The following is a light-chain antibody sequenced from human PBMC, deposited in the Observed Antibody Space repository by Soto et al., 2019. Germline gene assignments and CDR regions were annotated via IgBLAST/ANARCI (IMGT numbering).Light chain of an antibody. J-gene: IGKJ5*01. V-gene: IGKV3-11*01. Sequence: EIVLTQYPATLALSPGERATLSCRASQSVSSYLAWYQQKPGQAPRLLIYDASNRATGIPARFSGSGSGTDFTITISSLEPDDFAVYYCQQRSNWPPITVGQGTRLEIK. CDR2: DAS. CDR3: QQRSNWPPIT. CDR1: QSVSSY.